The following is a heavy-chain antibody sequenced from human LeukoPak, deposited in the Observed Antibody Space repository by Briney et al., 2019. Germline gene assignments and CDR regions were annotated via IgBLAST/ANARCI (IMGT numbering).Heavy chain of an antibody. V-gene: IGHV3-23*01. CDR1: GFTFSSYA. CDR2: ISGSGGST. CDR3: ASRPGVVVPAGAPSPPYYYYYGMDV. Sequence: PGGSLRLSCAASGFTFSSYAMSWVRQAPGKGLEWVSAISGSGGSTYYADSVKGRFTISRDNSKNTLYLQMNSPRAEDTAVYYCASRPGVVVPAGAPSPPYYYYYGMDVWGQGTTVTVSS. J-gene: IGHJ6*02. D-gene: IGHD2-2*01.